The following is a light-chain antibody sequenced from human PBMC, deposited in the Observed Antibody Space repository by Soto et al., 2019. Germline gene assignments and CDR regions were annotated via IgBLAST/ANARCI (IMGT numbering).Light chain of an antibody. V-gene: IGKV1-5*01. CDR2: DAS. Sequence: DIQLTQSPSTLSAPIGARATLSCRASPSINSWLAWSQQKPGKAPKLLIYDASSLESGVPSRFSGSGSGTDFALTITSVQPDDVATYYCRSPRWTCGQGTKVESK. CDR3: RSPRWT. J-gene: IGKJ1*01. CDR1: PSINSW.